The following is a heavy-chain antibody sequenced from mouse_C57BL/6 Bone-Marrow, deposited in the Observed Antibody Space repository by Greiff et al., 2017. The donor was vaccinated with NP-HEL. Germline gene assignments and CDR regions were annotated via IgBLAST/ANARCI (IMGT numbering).Heavy chain of an antibody. V-gene: IGHV1-64*01. Sequence: QVQLKQPGAELVKPGASVKLSCKASGYTFTSYWMHWVKQRPGQGLEWIGMIHPNSGSTNYNEKFKSKATLTVDKSSSTAYMQLSSLTSEDSAVYYCARGSLYYYGSSFDYWGQGTTLTVSS. CDR1: GYTFTSYW. CDR3: ARGSLYYYGSSFDY. J-gene: IGHJ2*01. D-gene: IGHD1-1*01. CDR2: IHPNSGST.